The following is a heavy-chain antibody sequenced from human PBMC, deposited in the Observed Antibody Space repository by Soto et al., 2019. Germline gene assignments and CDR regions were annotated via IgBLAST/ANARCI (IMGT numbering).Heavy chain of an antibody. CDR2: IYHSGST. Sequence: QVQLQESGPGLVKPSGTLSLTCAVSSGSISSSNWWSWVRQPPGKGREWIGEIYHSGSTNYNPSLKSRVTISVDTSKNQFSLKLSSVTAADTAVYYCARGMGSSSWTAFDYWGQGTLVTVSS. CDR3: ARGMGSSSWTAFDY. J-gene: IGHJ4*02. V-gene: IGHV4-4*02. D-gene: IGHD6-13*01. CDR1: SGSISSSNW.